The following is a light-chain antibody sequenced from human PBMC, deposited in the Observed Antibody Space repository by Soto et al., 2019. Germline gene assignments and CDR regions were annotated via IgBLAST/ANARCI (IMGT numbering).Light chain of an antibody. V-gene: IGLV2-14*03. J-gene: IGLJ2*01. Sequence: QSALTQPASVSGSPGRSITMSCTGTSSDIGAYNFVSWYQQHPGKAPKLMLYDVNIRPSGVSNRFSGSKSGNTASLTISGLQAEDEADYYCTSWTTSTTMIFGGGTKVTVL. CDR2: DVN. CDR3: TSWTTSTTMI. CDR1: SSDIGAYNF.